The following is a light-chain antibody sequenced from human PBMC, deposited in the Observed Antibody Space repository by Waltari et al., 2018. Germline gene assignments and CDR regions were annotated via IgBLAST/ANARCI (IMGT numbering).Light chain of an antibody. Sequence: EIVMTQSPATLSVSPGERATLSCRASQSVSSNLACYQQKPGQAPRLRIYGASTRATGIPARFSGSGSGKEFTLTISSLQSEDFGVYYCQQYNNWPPVTFGQGTRLEIK. J-gene: IGKJ5*01. CDR3: QQYNNWPPVT. V-gene: IGKV3-15*01. CDR1: QSVSSN. CDR2: GAS.